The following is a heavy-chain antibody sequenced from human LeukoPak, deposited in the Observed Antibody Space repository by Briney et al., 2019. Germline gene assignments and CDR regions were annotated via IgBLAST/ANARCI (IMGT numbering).Heavy chain of an antibody. Sequence: SETLSLTCTVSGGSFSSGSYYWSWIRQPPGKGLEWIGYIYYSGSTNYNLSLKSRVTISVDTSKNQFSLKLSSVTAADTAVYYCASPRSYYDSSGYYISWGQGTLVTVSS. J-gene: IGHJ5*02. CDR3: ASPRSYYDSSGYYIS. V-gene: IGHV4-61*01. D-gene: IGHD3-22*01. CDR1: GGSFSSGSYY. CDR2: IYYSGST.